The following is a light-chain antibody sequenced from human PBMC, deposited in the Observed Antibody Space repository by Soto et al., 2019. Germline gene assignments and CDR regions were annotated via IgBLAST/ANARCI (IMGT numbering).Light chain of an antibody. Sequence: QSVLAQPRSVSGSPGQSVTISCTGTSTDVGAYNYVSWYQQHPGKAPKCMVFDVSKRPSGVPDRFSGSKSGDTASLTISGLQAEDEADYYCCSYAGSYTFVFGTGTKVTVL. CDR2: DVS. J-gene: IGLJ1*01. V-gene: IGLV2-11*01. CDR1: STDVGAYNY. CDR3: CSYAGSYTFV.